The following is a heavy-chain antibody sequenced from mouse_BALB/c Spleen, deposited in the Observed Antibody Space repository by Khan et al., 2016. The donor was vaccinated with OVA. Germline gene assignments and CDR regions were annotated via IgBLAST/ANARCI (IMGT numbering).Heavy chain of an antibody. V-gene: IGHV3-8*02. D-gene: IGHD2-14*01. Sequence: EVQLQESGPSLVKPSQTLSLTCSVTGDSITSGYWSWIRKFPGNKLEYMGYMIYTGYTDYNPSLNSRIAITRHTSKTQYYLQLNSMTAEDTATYYCARSTDRYAFAYWGQGTLVTVSA. J-gene: IGHJ3*01. CDR2: MIYTGYT. CDR3: ARSTDRYAFAY. CDR1: GDSITSGY.